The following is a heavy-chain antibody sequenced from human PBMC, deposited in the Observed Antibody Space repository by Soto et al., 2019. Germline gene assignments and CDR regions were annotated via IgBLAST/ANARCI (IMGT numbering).Heavy chain of an antibody. D-gene: IGHD5-12*01. Sequence: EVQLVESGGGLVQPGRSLRLSCAASGFTFDDYAMHWVRQAPVKGPEWVSGISGNSGSIGYADSVKGRFTISRDNAKNSLYLHMNSLSAEDTALYYCAKAHEGIRGYDISFGYWGQGTLVTVS. CDR2: ISGNSGSI. CDR1: GFTFDDYA. V-gene: IGHV3-9*01. CDR3: AKAHEGIRGYDISFGY. J-gene: IGHJ4*02.